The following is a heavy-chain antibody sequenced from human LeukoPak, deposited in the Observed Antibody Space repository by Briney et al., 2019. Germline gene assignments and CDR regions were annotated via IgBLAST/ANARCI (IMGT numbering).Heavy chain of an antibody. J-gene: IGHJ2*01. D-gene: IGHD1-1*01. CDR3: AKARYLYWYFDL. V-gene: IGHV3-23*01. CDR2: ISGSGGST. CDR1: GFTFSSYA. Sequence: GGSLRLSCAASGFTFSSYAMSWVRQAPGKGPEWVSAISGSGGSTYYADSVKGRFTISRDNSKNTLYLQMNSLRAEDTAVYYCAKARYLYWYFDLWGRGTLVTVSS.